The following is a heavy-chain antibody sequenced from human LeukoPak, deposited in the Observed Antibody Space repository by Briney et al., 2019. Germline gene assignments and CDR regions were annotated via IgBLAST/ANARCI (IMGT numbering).Heavy chain of an antibody. CDR1: GFTFSYYW. J-gene: IGHJ4*02. Sequence: GGSLRLSCAASGFTFSYYWMNWVRQAPGKGLEWVANIKQNGSEKYYVDSVKGRFTISRDNAKNSLYLKMNSLRAEDTAVYYCARGRSGSYWGYFDYWGQGTLVTVSS. V-gene: IGHV3-7*01. CDR2: IKQNGSEK. D-gene: IGHD1-26*01. CDR3: ARGRSGSYWGYFDY.